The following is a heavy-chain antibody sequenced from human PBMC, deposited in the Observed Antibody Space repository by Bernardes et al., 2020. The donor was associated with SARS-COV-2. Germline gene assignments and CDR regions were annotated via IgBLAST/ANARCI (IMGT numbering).Heavy chain of an antibody. D-gene: IGHD1-7*01. CDR2: INTDGRP. CDR3: ATGGTGTSAPGMDV. Sequence: GGSLRLSCATSGFTLSNYWMHWGRQAPGEGLVWVSRINTDGRPDYADSVKGRFIISRDNAKNTVYLQMNSLTAEDTAVYYCATGGTGTSAPGMDVWGQGTTVTVS. J-gene: IGHJ6*02. CDR1: GFTLSNYW. V-gene: IGHV3-74*01.